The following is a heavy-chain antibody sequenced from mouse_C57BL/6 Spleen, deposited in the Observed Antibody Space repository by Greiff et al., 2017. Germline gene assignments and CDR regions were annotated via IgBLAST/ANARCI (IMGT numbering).Heavy chain of an antibody. CDR1: GYTFTDYY. V-gene: IGHV1-76*01. D-gene: IGHD2-3*01. Sequence: VKLVESGAELVRPGASVKLSCKASGYTFTDYYINWVKQRPGQGLEWIARIYPGSGNTYYNEKFKGKATLTAEKSSSTAYMQLSSLTSEDSAVYFCVYDGYPYYAMDYWGQGTSVTVSS. CDR2: IYPGSGNT. CDR3: VYDGYPYYAMDY. J-gene: IGHJ4*01.